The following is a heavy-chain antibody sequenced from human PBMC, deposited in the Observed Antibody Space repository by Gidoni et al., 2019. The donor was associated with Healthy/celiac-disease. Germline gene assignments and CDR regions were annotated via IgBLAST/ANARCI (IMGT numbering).Heavy chain of an antibody. CDR1: GFSLSTSGMR. Sequence: QVTLKESGPALVKPTQTLTLTCTFSGFSLSTSGMRVSWIRQPPGKALEWLARIDWEDDKFYSTSLKTRLTISKDTSKNQVVLTMTNMDPVDTATYYCARIPGAGSHFDYWGQGTLVTVSS. CDR2: IDWEDDK. J-gene: IGHJ4*02. D-gene: IGHD6-19*01. V-gene: IGHV2-70*04. CDR3: ARIPGAGSHFDY.